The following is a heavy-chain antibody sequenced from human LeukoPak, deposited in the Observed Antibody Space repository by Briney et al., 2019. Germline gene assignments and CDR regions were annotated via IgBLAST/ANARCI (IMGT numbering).Heavy chain of an antibody. Sequence: GGSLRLSCAASGFTFDDYGMSWVRQAPGKGLEWVSSISRSSSYIYYADSVKGRFTISRDNAKNSLYLQMNSLRAEDTAVYYCARDTTAGYDFWSGYYPLLSDYYYMDVWGKGTTVTVSS. CDR3: ARDTTAGYDFWSGYYPLLSDYYYMDV. J-gene: IGHJ6*03. CDR2: ISRSSSYI. CDR1: GFTFDDYG. V-gene: IGHV3-21*01. D-gene: IGHD3-3*01.